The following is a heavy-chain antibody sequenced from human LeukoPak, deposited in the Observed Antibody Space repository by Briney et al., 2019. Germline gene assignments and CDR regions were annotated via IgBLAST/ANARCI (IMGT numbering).Heavy chain of an antibody. Sequence: GGSLRLSCAASGFTFSTYWMHWVRQAPGKGLVWVSRINSDGSSTGYADFVKGRFTISRDDAKNTLDLQMNSLRAEDTAVYYCVSDIGDWGQGTLVTVSS. CDR2: INSDGSST. V-gene: IGHV3-74*01. J-gene: IGHJ4*02. CDR3: VSDIGD. CDR1: GFTFSTYW. D-gene: IGHD3-10*01.